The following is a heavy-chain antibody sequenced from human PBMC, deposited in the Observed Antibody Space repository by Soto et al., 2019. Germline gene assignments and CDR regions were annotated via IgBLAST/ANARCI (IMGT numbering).Heavy chain of an antibody. CDR3: ARSRRLWGGMDV. Sequence: QVQLRQWGAGLLKPSETLSLTCAIYGGSFSGYYWSWIRQPPGKGLEWIGEINHSGSTDYNPSLESRVTISGDTSKNQFSLKLSSVTAADTAVYYCARSRRLWGGMDVWGQGTTVTVSS. CDR2: INHSGST. D-gene: IGHD3-16*01. CDR1: GGSFSGYY. V-gene: IGHV4-34*01. J-gene: IGHJ6*02.